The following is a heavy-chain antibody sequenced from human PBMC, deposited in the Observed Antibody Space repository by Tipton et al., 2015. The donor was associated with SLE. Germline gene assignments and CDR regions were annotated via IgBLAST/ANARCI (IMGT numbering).Heavy chain of an antibody. D-gene: IGHD6-13*01. J-gene: IGHJ4*02. CDR2: TYYRSKWYI. CDR1: GDSVSSNSAA. Sequence: QLVQSGPEVKPSQTLSLTCDIYGDSVSSNSAAWNWIRQSPSRGLEWLGRTYYRSKWYIDYAVSVRSRIIINPDTSKNQFSLQLNAVTPEDTAGDYCARAAGCTVGCWGQGTLVAVAS. CDR3: ARAAGCTVGC. V-gene: IGHV6-1*01.